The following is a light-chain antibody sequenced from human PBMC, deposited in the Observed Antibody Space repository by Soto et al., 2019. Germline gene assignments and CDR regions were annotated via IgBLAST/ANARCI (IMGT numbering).Light chain of an antibody. J-gene: IGKJ5*01. V-gene: IGKV3-15*01. Sequence: EVLMTQSPDTLYVSTGESVTLSCRASQSISDNLAWYQQKPGQGPRLLVYRASTRTLGIPARFSGSESGTEFPLTISSLQSEDFAVYYCQQYNIWPITFGQGTRLEIK. CDR2: RAS. CDR1: QSISDN. CDR3: QQYNIWPIT.